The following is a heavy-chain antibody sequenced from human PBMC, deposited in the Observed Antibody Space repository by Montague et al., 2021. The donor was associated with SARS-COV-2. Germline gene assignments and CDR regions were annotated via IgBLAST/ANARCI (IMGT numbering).Heavy chain of an antibody. CDR3: AREYRIELWQTNWYFGL. D-gene: IGHD3-16*01. V-gene: IGHV4-59*01. J-gene: IGHJ2*01. CDR2: IYHSGNT. Sequence: SETLSLTCNVSDDSMGGYYWSWIRQPPGKGLEWIGYIYHSGNTKYNPSLKSRVSISVDTSKNQFSLRLSSVTAADTVVYYCAREYRIELWQTNWYFGLWGRGTLVTVSS. CDR1: DDSMGGYY.